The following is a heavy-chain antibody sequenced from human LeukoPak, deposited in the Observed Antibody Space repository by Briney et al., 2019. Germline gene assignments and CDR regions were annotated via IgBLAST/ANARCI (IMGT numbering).Heavy chain of an antibody. J-gene: IGHJ4*02. CDR1: GGSFSGYY. V-gene: IGHV4-34*01. CDR3: ARGLRNYENDY. D-gene: IGHD1-7*01. CDR2: INHSGST. Sequence: SETLSLTCAVYGGSFSGYYWSWIRQPPGKGLEWIGEINHSGSTNYNPPLKSRVTISVDTSKNQFSLKLSSVTAADTAVYYCARGLRNYENDYWGQGTLVTVSS.